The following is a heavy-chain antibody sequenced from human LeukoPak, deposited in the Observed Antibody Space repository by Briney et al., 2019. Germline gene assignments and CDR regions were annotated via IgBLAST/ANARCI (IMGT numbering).Heavy chain of an antibody. V-gene: IGHV3-9*03. CDR3: ARAYSSSSYFDY. Sequence: PGGSLRLSRAASGLTFDDYAMHWVRQAPGKGLEWVSGISWNSGSIGYADSVKGRFTISRDNAKNSLYLQMNSLRAEGMALYYCARAYSSSSYFDYWGQGTLVTVSP. CDR2: ISWNSGSI. D-gene: IGHD6-6*01. J-gene: IGHJ4*02. CDR1: GLTFDDYA.